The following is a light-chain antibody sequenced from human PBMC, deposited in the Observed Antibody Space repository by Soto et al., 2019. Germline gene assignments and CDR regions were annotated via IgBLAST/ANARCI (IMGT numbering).Light chain of an antibody. Sequence: EIVMTQSPATLSVSPGEGATLSCRASQAVSSDLAWYHQKPGQAPRLLISGASTRAAGIPARFSGSGSGTEFTLTISSLQSEDFAVYYCQQYNKWPFTFGPGTRVDIK. CDR3: QQYNKWPFT. CDR2: GAS. CDR1: QAVSSD. J-gene: IGKJ3*01. V-gene: IGKV3-15*01.